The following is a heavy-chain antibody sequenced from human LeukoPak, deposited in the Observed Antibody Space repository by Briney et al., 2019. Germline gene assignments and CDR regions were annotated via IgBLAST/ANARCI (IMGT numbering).Heavy chain of an antibody. CDR3: AKLRGDDY. CDR2: ISWNSGSI. V-gene: IGHV3-9*01. D-gene: IGHD3-10*01. CDR1: GFTFDDYA. Sequence: GGSLRLSCAASGFTFDDYAMHWVRQAPGKGLEWVSGISWNSGSIGYADSVKGRFTISRDNAKNSLYLQMNSLRAEDTAVYYCAKLRGDDYWGQGTLVTVSS. J-gene: IGHJ4*02.